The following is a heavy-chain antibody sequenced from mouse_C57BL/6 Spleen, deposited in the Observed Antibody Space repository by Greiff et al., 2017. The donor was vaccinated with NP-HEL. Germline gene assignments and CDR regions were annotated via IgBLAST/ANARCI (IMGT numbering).Heavy chain of an antibody. CDR1: GYTFTSYW. D-gene: IGHD2-4*01. Sequence: VQLQQPGAELVRPGSSVKLSCKASGYTFTSYWMDWVKQRPGQGLEWIGNIYPSDSETHYNQKFKDKATLTVDKSSSTAYMQLSSLTSEDSAVYYCARSGYDYDWFAYWGQGTLVTVS. CDR2: IYPSDSET. J-gene: IGHJ3*01. CDR3: ARSGYDYDWFAY. V-gene: IGHV1-61*01.